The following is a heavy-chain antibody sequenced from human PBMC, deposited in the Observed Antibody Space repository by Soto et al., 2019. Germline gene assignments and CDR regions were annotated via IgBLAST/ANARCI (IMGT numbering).Heavy chain of an antibody. V-gene: IGHV1-46*01. J-gene: IGHJ5*02. Sequence: QVQLVQSGAEVKKPGASVKVSCKASGYTFTSYYMHWVRQAPGQGLEWMGRINPSGGSTSYAQKFQGRVTMTRDTSTSTVYMELSRLRSEDTAVYYCEREGESSGHILTWGQGTLVTVSS. CDR3: EREGESSGHILT. CDR1: GYTFTSYY. D-gene: IGHD3-22*01. CDR2: INPSGGST.